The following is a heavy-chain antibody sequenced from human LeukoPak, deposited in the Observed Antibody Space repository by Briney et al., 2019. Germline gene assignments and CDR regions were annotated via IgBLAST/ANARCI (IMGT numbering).Heavy chain of an antibody. J-gene: IGHJ3*02. D-gene: IGHD3-10*01. CDR1: GFTVSSNY. CDR2: IYSGGST. V-gene: IGHV3-66*02. Sequence: GGSLRLSCAASGFTVSSNYMSWVRQAPGKGLEWVSVIYSGGSTYYADSVKSRFTISRDNSKNTLYLQMNSLRAEDTAVYYCARAPLLWFGDHPGAFDIWGQGTMVTVSS. CDR3: ARAPLLWFGDHPGAFDI.